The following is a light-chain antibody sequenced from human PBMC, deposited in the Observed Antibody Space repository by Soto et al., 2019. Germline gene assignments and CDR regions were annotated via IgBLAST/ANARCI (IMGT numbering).Light chain of an antibody. CDR2: WAS. J-gene: IGKJ4*01. V-gene: IGKV4-1*01. Sequence: DIVMTQSPDSLAVSLGERATINCKSSQSVLHSSNNKNYLAWYQQRPGQPPRLLIHWASSRQSGVPDRFSGSRSGTDFTLTISSLQAEDVAVYYWQQYYSTPPTFGGGTKVEIK. CDR3: QQYYSTPPT. CDR1: QSVLHSSNNKNY.